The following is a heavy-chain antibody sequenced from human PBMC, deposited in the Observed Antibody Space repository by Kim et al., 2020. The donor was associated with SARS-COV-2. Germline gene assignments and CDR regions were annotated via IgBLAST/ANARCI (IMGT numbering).Heavy chain of an antibody. CDR3: ARAVIAPRLILAMHYGMDV. D-gene: IGHD5-12*01. Sequence: SETLSLTCAVYGVSFSGYYWSWIRQPPGKGLEWIWEINHSGSTNYNPSLKSRVTISVDTSKNQFSLKLSSVTAADTAVYYCARAVIAPRLILAMHYGMDV. V-gene: IGHV4-34*01. CDR2: INHSGST. CDR1: GVSFSGYY. J-gene: IGHJ6*01.